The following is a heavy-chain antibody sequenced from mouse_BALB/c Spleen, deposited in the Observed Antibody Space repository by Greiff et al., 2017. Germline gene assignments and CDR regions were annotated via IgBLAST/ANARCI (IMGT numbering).Heavy chain of an antibody. CDR1: GFSLTGYG. Sequence: VKLMESGPGLVAPSQSLSITCTVSGFSLTGYGVNWVRQPPGKGLEWLGMIWGDGSTDYNSALKSRLSISKDNSKSQVFLKMNSLQTDDTARYYCARYYGSSSFAMDYWGQGTSVTVSS. CDR2: IWGDGST. V-gene: IGHV2-6-7*01. CDR3: ARYYGSSSFAMDY. D-gene: IGHD1-1*01. J-gene: IGHJ4*01.